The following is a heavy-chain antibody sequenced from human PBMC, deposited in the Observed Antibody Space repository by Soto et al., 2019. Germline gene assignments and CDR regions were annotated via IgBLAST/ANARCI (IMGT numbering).Heavy chain of an antibody. Sequence: ASVKVSCKASGYTFTSYGISWVRQAPGQGLEWMGWISAYNGNTNYAQKLQGRVTMTTDTSTSTAYMELRSLRSDDTAVYYCARRVAAAGTSWFDRWAQGTLVTVSS. V-gene: IGHV1-18*04. CDR1: GYTFTSYG. CDR3: ARRVAAAGTSWFDR. J-gene: IGHJ5*02. D-gene: IGHD6-13*01. CDR2: ISAYNGNT.